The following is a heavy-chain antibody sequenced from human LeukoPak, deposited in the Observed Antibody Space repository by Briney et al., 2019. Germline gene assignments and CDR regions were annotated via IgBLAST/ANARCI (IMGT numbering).Heavy chain of an antibody. D-gene: IGHD5-24*01. J-gene: IGHJ4*02. V-gene: IGHV4-39*07. CDR1: GGLISISTYY. CDR3: ARGGVATSPLDY. Sequence: PSETLSLTCTVSGGLISISTYYWSWIRQPPGKGLEWIGEINHSGSTNYNPSLKSRVTISVDTSKNQFSLKLSSVTAADTAVYYCARGGVATSPLDYWGQGTLVSVSS. CDR2: INHSGST.